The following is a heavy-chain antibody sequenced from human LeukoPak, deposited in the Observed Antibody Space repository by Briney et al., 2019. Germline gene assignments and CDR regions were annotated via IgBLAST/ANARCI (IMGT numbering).Heavy chain of an antibody. Sequence: GGSLRLSCAASGFTFSSYWMSWVRQAPGKGLKWVANIKQDGSEKYYVDSVKGRFTISRDTAKNYLYLQMNSLSAEDTAVYYCARLSQYYDFWSGYPYYFDYWGQGTLVTVSS. J-gene: IGHJ4*02. V-gene: IGHV3-7*01. CDR2: IKQDGSEK. CDR1: GFTFSSYW. CDR3: ARLSQYYDFWSGYPYYFDY. D-gene: IGHD3-3*01.